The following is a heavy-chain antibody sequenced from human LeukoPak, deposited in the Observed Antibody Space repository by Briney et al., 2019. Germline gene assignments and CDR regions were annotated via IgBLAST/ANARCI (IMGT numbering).Heavy chain of an antibody. D-gene: IGHD2-2*01. CDR3: ARRYCSSTSCTLDY. CDR1: GFTLSSYE. Sequence: GGSLRLSCAASGFTLSSYEVNWVRQAPGKGLEWVSYISSSGSTKYYADSVKGRFTIARDNAENSPYLQMNSLRAEDTAVYYCARRYCSSTSCTLDYWGQGALVTVSS. J-gene: IGHJ4*02. CDR2: ISSSGSTK. V-gene: IGHV3-48*03.